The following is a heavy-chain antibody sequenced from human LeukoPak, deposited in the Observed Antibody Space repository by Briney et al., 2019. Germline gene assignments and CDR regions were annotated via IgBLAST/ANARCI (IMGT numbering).Heavy chain of an antibody. V-gene: IGHV3-23*01. D-gene: IGHD2-15*01. Sequence: GGSLRLSCAASGFTFSSHAMSWVRQAPGKGLEYVPSISGSGGTTGYADSVKGRFAISRDNSKNTLYLQMNSLRAEDTAVYYCAKGHCSSWGQGTLVTVSS. CDR2: ISGSGGTT. J-gene: IGHJ5*02. CDR3: AKGHCSS. CDR1: GFTFSSHA.